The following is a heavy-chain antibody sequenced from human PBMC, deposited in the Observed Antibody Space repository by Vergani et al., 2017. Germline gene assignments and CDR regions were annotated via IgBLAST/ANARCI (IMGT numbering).Heavy chain of an antibody. V-gene: IGHV5-10-1*03. CDR3: ARHVSGGYDSPDAFDI. CDR2: IDPSDSYT. J-gene: IGHJ3*02. CDR1: GYSFTSYW. D-gene: IGHD5-12*01. Sequence: EVQLVPSGAEVKKPGESLRISCKGSGYSFTSYWISWVRQMPGKGLEWMGRIDPSDSYTNYSPSFQGHVTISADKSISTAYLQWSSLKASDTAMYYCARHVSGGYDSPDAFDIWGQGTMVTVSS.